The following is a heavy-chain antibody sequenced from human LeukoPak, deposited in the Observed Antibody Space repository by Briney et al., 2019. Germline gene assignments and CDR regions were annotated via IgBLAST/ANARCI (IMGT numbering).Heavy chain of an antibody. CDR1: GYTFTSYY. D-gene: IGHD3-3*01. CDR3: ARGITIFGVVKDAFDI. CDR2: INPSGGST. J-gene: IGHJ3*02. V-gene: IGHV1-46*01. Sequence: GASVKVSCKASGYTFTSYYMHWVRQAPGQGLEWMGIINPSGGSTSYAQKFQGRVTITADESTSTAYMELSSLRSEDTAVYYCARGITIFGVVKDAFDIWGQGTMVTVSS.